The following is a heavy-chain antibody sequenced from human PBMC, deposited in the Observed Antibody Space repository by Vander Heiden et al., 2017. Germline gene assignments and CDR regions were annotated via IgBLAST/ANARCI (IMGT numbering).Heavy chain of an antibody. Sequence: EVQLLESGGGLVQPGGSLRLSLSASGFTFGSYAMSWVGQAPGKGLEWVSAISGSGGSTDYADSVKGRFTISRDNSKNTLYLQMNSLRAEDTAVYYCAKEPPLPDYGEPDYWGQGTLVTVSS. J-gene: IGHJ4*02. CDR1: GFTFGSYA. V-gene: IGHV3-23*01. CDR3: AKEPPLPDYGEPDY. CDR2: ISGSGGST. D-gene: IGHD4-17*01.